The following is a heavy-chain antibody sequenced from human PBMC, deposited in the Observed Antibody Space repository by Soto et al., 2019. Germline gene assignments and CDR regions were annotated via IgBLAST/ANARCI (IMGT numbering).Heavy chain of an antibody. CDR3: ATGRRCGGDCYSGWFDP. D-gene: IGHD2-21*02. Sequence: ASVKVSCKASGGTFSSYAISWVRQAPGQGLEWMGGIIPIFGTANYAQKFQGRVTITADESTSTAYMELSSLRSEDTAVYYCATGRRCGGDCYSGWFDPWGQGTLVTVSS. CDR2: IIPIFGTA. V-gene: IGHV1-69*13. CDR1: GGTFSSYA. J-gene: IGHJ5*02.